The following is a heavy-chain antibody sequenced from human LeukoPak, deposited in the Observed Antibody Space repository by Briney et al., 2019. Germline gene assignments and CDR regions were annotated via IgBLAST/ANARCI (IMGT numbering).Heavy chain of an antibody. V-gene: IGHV3-48*04. D-gene: IGHD4-23*01. Sequence: GGSLRLSCAASGFRFSSYAMSWVRQAPGKGLEWVSYISSTGSSMYYADSVKGRFTISRDNAKNSLYLQMNSLRTEDTAVYYCARKTYGGNSWYFDYWGQGTLVTVSS. CDR3: ARKTYGGNSWYFDY. CDR1: GFRFSSYA. J-gene: IGHJ4*02. CDR2: ISSTGSSM.